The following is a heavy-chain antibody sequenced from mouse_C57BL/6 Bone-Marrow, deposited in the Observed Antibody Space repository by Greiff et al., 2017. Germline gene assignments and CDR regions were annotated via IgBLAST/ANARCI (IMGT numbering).Heavy chain of an antibody. J-gene: IGHJ4*01. CDR2: IWRGGST. D-gene: IGHD1-2*01. V-gene: IGHV2-5*01. CDR3: AKNHYDGRGYYAMDY. CDR1: GFSLTSYG. Sequence: QVQLKESGPGLVQPSQSLSITCTVSGFSLTSYGVHWVRQSPGKGLEWLGVIWRGGSTDYNAAFMSRLSITKDNSKGQVFFKMNSLQADDTAIYYCAKNHYDGRGYYAMDYWGQGTSVTVSS.